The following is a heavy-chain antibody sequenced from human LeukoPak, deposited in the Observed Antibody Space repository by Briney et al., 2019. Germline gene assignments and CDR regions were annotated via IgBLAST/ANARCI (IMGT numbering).Heavy chain of an antibody. Sequence: SETLSLTCTVSGGSISSYYWSWTRQPPGKGLEWIGYIYYSGSTNYNPSLKSRVTISVDTSKNQFSLKLSSVTAADTAVYYCARGAYCSGGSCYYYYGMDVWGQGTTVTVSS. D-gene: IGHD2-15*01. V-gene: IGHV4-59*01. CDR3: ARGAYCSGGSCYYYYGMDV. CDR1: GGSISSYY. J-gene: IGHJ6*02. CDR2: IYYSGST.